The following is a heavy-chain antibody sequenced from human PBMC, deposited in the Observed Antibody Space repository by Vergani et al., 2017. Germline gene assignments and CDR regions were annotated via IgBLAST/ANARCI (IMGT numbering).Heavy chain of an antibody. CDR2: IKGDGSAK. CDR3: ARDRDWDIVVVPAADDAFDI. CDR1: GFRFSNYW. Sequence: EVEVVESGGGLVQPGGSLRLSCAASGFRFSNYWMHWLRQAPGKGLEWVAAIKGDGSAKQYVESVKGRFTISRDNAKSSLYLQMNSLRAEDTAVYYCARDRDWDIVVVPAADDAFDIWGQGTMVTVSS. J-gene: IGHJ3*02. D-gene: IGHD2-2*01. V-gene: IGHV3-7*01.